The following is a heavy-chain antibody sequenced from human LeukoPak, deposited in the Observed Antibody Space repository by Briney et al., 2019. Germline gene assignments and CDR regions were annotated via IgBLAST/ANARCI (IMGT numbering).Heavy chain of an antibody. D-gene: IGHD5-24*01. Sequence: SQTLSLTCTVSGGSISSGSYYWSWIRQPAGKGLEWIGRIYTSGSTNYNPSLKSRVTISVDTSKNQFSLKLSSVTAADTAVYYCARAEVEMATIRAGAFDIWGQGTMVTVSS. CDR3: ARAEVEMATIRAGAFDI. CDR1: GGSISSGSYY. J-gene: IGHJ3*02. CDR2: IYTSGST. V-gene: IGHV4-61*02.